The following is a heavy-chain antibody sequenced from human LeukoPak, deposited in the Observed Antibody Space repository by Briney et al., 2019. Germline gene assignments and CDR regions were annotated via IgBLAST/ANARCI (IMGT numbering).Heavy chain of an antibody. J-gene: IGHJ6*03. D-gene: IGHD6-13*01. V-gene: IGHV4-34*01. CDR2: INHSGST. CDR1: GGSFSGYY. Sequence: PSETLSLTCAVYGGSFSGYYWSWIRQPPGKGLEWIGEINHSGSTNYNPSLKSRVTISVDTSKNQFSLKLSSVTAADTAVYYCARGYEQQLVQYYYYYMDVWGKGTTVTVSS. CDR3: ARGYEQQLVQYYYYYMDV.